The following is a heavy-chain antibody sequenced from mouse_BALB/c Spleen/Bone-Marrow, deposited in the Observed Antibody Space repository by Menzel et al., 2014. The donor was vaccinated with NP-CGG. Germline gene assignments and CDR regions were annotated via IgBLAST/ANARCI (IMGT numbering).Heavy chain of an antibody. V-gene: IGHV1-69*02. D-gene: IGHD3-1*01. CDR1: GYTFTSYW. CDR3: ARRELGPRWFTY. CDR2: IDPSDSYT. J-gene: IGHJ3*01. Sequence: QVQLQQSGAEFVKPGASVKLSCKASGYTFTSYWMHWVKQRPGQGLEWIGEIDPSDSYTNYNQKFKGKATLTVDKSSXTAYMQLSSLTSEDSAVYYCARRELGPRWFTYWGQGTLVTVSA.